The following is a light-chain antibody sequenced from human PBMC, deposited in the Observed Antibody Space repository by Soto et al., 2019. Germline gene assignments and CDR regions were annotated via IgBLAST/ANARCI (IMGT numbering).Light chain of an antibody. V-gene: IGKV3-11*01. CDR3: QHRSSWPSLT. CDR1: QSINTY. J-gene: IGKJ4*01. Sequence: EIVLTQSPATLSLSPGERATLSCRASQSINTYLVWYQQRPGQAPRLLIYDASSRASGTPARFSGSGSGTTFALTISCLEPEDFSVYYCQHRSSWPSLTFGGGTKVEIK. CDR2: DAS.